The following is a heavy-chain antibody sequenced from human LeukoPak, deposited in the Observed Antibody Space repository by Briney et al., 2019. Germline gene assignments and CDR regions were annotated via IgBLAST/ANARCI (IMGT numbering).Heavy chain of an antibody. CDR3: ARGDRVGASGYYFDY. CDR2: IYYSGTT. V-gene: IGHV4-59*01. CDR1: GGSISSYY. Sequence: SETLSLTCTVSGGSISSYYWSWIRQPPGKGLEWIGYIYYSGTTSYTPSLKSRVTMSVDTANNQFSLKLSSVTAADTAVYYCARGDRVGASGYYFDYWGQGMLVTVSS. J-gene: IGHJ4*02. D-gene: IGHD1-26*01.